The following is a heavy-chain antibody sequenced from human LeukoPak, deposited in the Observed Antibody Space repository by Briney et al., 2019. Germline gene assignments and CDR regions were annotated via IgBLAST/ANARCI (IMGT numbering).Heavy chain of an antibody. CDR2: ISGSGRSI. D-gene: IGHD1-26*01. V-gene: IGHV3-23*01. CDR3: ARGTTIRGSFDDACQM. J-gene: IGHJ3*02. CDR1: GFTFSSYA. Sequence: GGSLRLSCAASGFTFSSYAMSWDRQAPGKGLEWVSAISGSGRSIYYARCVNSLFTICRDHANNLQYPHKNSLRAENAAVYYCARGTTIRGSFDDACQMWSQGTMVSVSS.